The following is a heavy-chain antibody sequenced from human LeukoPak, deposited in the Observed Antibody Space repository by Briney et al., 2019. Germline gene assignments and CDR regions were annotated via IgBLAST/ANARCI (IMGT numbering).Heavy chain of an antibody. J-gene: IGHJ4*02. Sequence: ASVKVSCKASGYTFTSYGISWVRQAPGQGLEWMGRIIPILGIANYAQKFQGRVTITADKSTSTAYMELGSLRSEDTAVYYCARDDCSSTSCYYAVWGQGTLVTVSS. CDR3: ARDDCSSTSCYYAV. V-gene: IGHV1-69*04. CDR1: GYTFTSYG. D-gene: IGHD2-2*01. CDR2: IIPILGIA.